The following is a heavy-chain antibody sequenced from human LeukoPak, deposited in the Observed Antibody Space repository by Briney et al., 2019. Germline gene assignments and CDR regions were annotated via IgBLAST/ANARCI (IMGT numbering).Heavy chain of an antibody. V-gene: IGHV3-7*02. J-gene: IGHJ3*02. CDR2: IDQDGSER. Sequence: GGSLRLFCTASGFTFSSYWMNWVRQAPGKGPEWVANIDQDGSERSYVDSVKGRFSISRGNAHNSLYLQMNSLRVEDTAVYYCARVRRDSSGYRALDIWGQGTLVTVSS. CDR1: GFTFSSYW. D-gene: IGHD3-22*01. CDR3: ARVRRDSSGYRALDI.